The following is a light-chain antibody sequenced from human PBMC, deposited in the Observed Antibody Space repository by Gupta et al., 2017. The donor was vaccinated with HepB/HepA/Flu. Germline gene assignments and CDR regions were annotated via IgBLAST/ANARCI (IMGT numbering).Light chain of an antibody. J-gene: IGKJ2*02. V-gene: IGKV3-20*01. CDR1: QSVSSSY. CDR2: GAS. CDR3: QQYGTSSCT. Sequence: DIVLTQSPGTLSLSPGERATLSCRASQSVSSSYLAWYQQKPGQAPRLLIFGASSRATGSPDRFSGSGSGTDFTLTISRVEPEDFAVYYCQQYGTSSCTFGQGTRVEIK.